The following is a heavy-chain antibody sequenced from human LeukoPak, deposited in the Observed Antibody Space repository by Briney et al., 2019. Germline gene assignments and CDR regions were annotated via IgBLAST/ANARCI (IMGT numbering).Heavy chain of an antibody. CDR3: AKDKDSSGWYTSPFDY. CDR1: GFTFSSYG. CDR2: ISYDGSNK. J-gene: IGHJ4*02. Sequence: GGSLRLSCAASGFTFSSYGMHWVRQAPGKGLGWVAVISYDGSNKYYADSVKGRFTISRDNSKNTLYLQMNSLRAEDTAVYYCAKDKDSSGWYTSPFDYWGQGTLVTVSS. V-gene: IGHV3-30*18. D-gene: IGHD6-19*01.